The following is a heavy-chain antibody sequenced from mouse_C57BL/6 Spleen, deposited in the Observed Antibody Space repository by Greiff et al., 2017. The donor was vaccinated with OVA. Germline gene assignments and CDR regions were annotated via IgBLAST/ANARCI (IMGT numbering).Heavy chain of an antibody. J-gene: IGHJ2*01. V-gene: IGHV5-4*03. D-gene: IGHD3-2*02. CDR2: ISDGGSYT. Sequence: EVMLVESRGGLVKPGGSLKLSCAASGFTFSSYAMSWVRQTPEKRLEWVATISDGGSYTYYPDNVKGRFTISRDNAKNNLYLQMSHLKSEDTAMYYCARSDSSASYYFDYWGQGTTLTVSS. CDR1: GFTFSSYA. CDR3: ARSDSSASYYFDY.